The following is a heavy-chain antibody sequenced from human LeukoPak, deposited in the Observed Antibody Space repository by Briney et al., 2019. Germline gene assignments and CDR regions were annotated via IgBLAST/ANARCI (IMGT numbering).Heavy chain of an antibody. CDR3: ARGGYSDSSAADMT. Sequence: GGSLRLSCAASGFTFTNYEMNGVRQAPGKALEWISYISGSGSTIYYADSVKGRFTISRDNAKNSLYLQMNSLRAEDTAVYYCARGGYSDSSAADMTWGQGTLVTVSS. V-gene: IGHV3-48*03. CDR1: GFTFTNYE. D-gene: IGHD3-22*01. CDR2: ISGSGSTI. J-gene: IGHJ5*02.